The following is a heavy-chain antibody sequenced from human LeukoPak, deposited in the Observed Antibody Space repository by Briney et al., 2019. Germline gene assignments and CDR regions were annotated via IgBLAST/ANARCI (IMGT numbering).Heavy chain of an antibody. Sequence: GRSLRLSCAASGFTFSSYGMHWVRQAPGKGLEWVAVIWYDGSNKYYADSVKGRFTISRDNSKNTLYLQMNSLRAEDTAVYYCARETVYDILTGYFYYYYYGTDVWGKGTTVTVSS. CDR2: IWYDGSNK. J-gene: IGHJ6*04. V-gene: IGHV3-33*01. D-gene: IGHD3-9*01. CDR3: ARETVYDILTGYFYYYYYGTDV. CDR1: GFTFSSYG.